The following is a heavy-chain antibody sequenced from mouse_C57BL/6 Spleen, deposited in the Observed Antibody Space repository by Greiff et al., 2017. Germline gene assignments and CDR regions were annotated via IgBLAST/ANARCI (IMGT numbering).Heavy chain of an antibody. V-gene: IGHV5-4*01. Sequence: DVHLVESGGGLVKPGGSLKLSCAASGFTFSSYAMSWVRQTPEKRLEWVATISDGGSYTYYPDNVKGRFTISRDNAKNNLYLQMSHLKSEDTAMYYCARSYYSNYGYFDVWGTGTTVTVSS. CDR3: ARSYYSNYGYFDV. CDR1: GFTFSSYA. CDR2: ISDGGSYT. D-gene: IGHD2-5*01. J-gene: IGHJ1*03.